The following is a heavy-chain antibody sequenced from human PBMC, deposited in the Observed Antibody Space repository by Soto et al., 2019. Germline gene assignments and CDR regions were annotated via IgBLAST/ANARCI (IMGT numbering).Heavy chain of an antibody. CDR2: ISGSGGST. Sequence: GGSLRLSCAASGFTFSSYAMSWVRQAPGKGLEWVSAISGSGGSTYYADSAKGRFTISRDNSKNTLYLQMNSLRAEDTAVYYCAKDRYRQWPINWFDPWGQGTLVTVSS. CDR1: GFTFSSYA. CDR3: AKDRYRQWPINWFDP. J-gene: IGHJ5*02. D-gene: IGHD6-19*01. V-gene: IGHV3-23*01.